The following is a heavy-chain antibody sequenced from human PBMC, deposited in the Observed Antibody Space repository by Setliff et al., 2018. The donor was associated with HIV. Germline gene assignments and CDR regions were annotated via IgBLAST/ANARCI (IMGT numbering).Heavy chain of an antibody. D-gene: IGHD3-10*01. CDR3: ARGVILLRAVVAQSVYCYMDV. V-gene: IGHV4-34*01. CDR1: GASFSGNC. J-gene: IGHJ6*03. CDR2: INHRGTT. Sequence: KPSETLSLTCGVSGASFSGNCWVWLRQSPGKGLEWIGQINHRGTTNYNASLQSRLAISMDVSKNQFSLRLNSVTAADTSKYFCARGVILLRAVVAQSVYCYMDVWGTGTTVTVSS.